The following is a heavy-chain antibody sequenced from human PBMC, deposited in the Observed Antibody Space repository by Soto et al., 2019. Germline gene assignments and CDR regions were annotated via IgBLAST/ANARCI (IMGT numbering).Heavy chain of an antibody. CDR1: GGSISSGDYY. Sequence: TLSLTCTVSGGSISSGDYYWSWIRQPPGKGLEWIGYIYYSGSTYYNPSLKSRVTISVDTSKNQFSLKLSSVTAADTAVYYCARYYYGSGRYNWFDPWGQGTLVTV. D-gene: IGHD3-10*01. CDR2: IYYSGST. CDR3: ARYYYGSGRYNWFDP. V-gene: IGHV4-30-4*01. J-gene: IGHJ5*02.